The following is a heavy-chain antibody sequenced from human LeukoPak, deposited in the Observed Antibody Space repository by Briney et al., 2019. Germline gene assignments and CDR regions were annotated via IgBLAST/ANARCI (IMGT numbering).Heavy chain of an antibody. CDR1: GGSIXXXX. D-gene: IGHD3-9*01. CDR3: AREGIYDILTXXXYGMDV. J-gene: IGHJ6*02. Sequence: SLTCXVSGGSIXXXXXXWXRXPXGXGLXWXGXXXYSGSTNYNPSLKSRVTISVDTSKNQFSLKLRSVTAADTAVYYCAREGIYDILTXXXYGMDVWGQGTXXXVSS. CDR2: XXYSGST. V-gene: IGHV4-59*01.